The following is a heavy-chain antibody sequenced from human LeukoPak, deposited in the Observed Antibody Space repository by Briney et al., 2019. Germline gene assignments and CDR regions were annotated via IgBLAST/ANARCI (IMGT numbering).Heavy chain of an antibody. V-gene: IGHV1-24*01. CDR2: FDPEDGET. J-gene: IGHJ4*02. CDR1: GYTLTELS. Sequence: ASVKVSCKVSGYTLTELSMHWVRQAPGKGLEWMGGFDPEDGETIYAQKFQGRVTMTEDTSTDTACMELSSLRSEDTAVYYCARRARYYGSGSYPYYFDYWGQGTLVTVSS. D-gene: IGHD3-10*01. CDR3: ARRARYYGSGSYPYYFDY.